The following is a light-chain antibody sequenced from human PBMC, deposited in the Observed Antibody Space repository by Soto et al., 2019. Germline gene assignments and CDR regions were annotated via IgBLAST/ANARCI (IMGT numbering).Light chain of an antibody. CDR3: HQRDNGGT. V-gene: IGKV3-11*01. Sequence: EVVLTQSPATLSLSPGERATLSCRASQSVSRYLAWYQQKPGQAPRLLIYDASNRATGIPARFSGSGSGTDFTLTISSLEPEDFAVYYCHQRDNGGTFGPGTKVAIK. J-gene: IGKJ3*01. CDR1: QSVSRY. CDR2: DAS.